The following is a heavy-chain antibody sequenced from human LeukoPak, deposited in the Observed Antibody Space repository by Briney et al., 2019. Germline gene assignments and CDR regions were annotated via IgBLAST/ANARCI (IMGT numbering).Heavy chain of an antibody. CDR2: ISSVGATI. CDR1: GFTFSSYG. CDR3: ARDWSGRRPEAFDY. V-gene: IGHV3-48*01. Sequence: GGSLRLSCAASGFTFSSYGMSWVRQAPGKGLEWVSYISSVGATIYYADSVKGRFTISRDNAKNSLFLQMNSLRAEDTAVYYCARDWSGRRPEAFDYCGEETQVTVSS. D-gene: IGHD3-10*01. J-gene: IGHJ4*02.